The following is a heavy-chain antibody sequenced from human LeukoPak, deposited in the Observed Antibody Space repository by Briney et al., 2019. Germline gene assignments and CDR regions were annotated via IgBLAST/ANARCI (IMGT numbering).Heavy chain of an antibody. D-gene: IGHD5-18*01. Sequence: SETLSLTCTVSSGPISSSSYNWGWIRQPPGKGLDWIESIYYSGSTYYNPSLKSRVTISVDTSKNQFSLKLSSVTAADTAVYYCARVVISGYRYGYGYLDYWGLRTLVTVSS. V-gene: IGHV4-39*07. CDR3: ARVVISGYRYGYGYLDY. J-gene: IGHJ4*02. CDR1: SGPISSSSYN. CDR2: IYYSGST.